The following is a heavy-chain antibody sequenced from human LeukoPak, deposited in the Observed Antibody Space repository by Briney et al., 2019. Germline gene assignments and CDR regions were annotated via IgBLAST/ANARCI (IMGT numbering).Heavy chain of an antibody. Sequence: GGSLRLSCEASGFTFNTYSMNWARQAPGKGLEWVSSIDSSGGYMFYADSVKGRFIISRDNAKDSLYLQMNSLRAEDTAVYYCASHPPGDSFDIWGQGTMVTVSS. CDR1: GFTFNTYS. CDR2: IDSSGGYM. V-gene: IGHV3-21*06. CDR3: ASHPPGDSFDI. D-gene: IGHD3-10*01. J-gene: IGHJ3*02.